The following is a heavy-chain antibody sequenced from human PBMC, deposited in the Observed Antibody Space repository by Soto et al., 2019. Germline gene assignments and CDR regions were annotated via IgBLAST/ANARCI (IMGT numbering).Heavy chain of an antibody. CDR3: ARDHIDY. J-gene: IGHJ4*02. Sequence: PGGSLRLSCAVSGFTFSSHAMSWVRQAPGKGLEWVSSISSSSSCIYYADSVKGRFTISRDNAKNSLYLQMNSLRAEDTAVYYCARDHIDYWGQGTLVTVSS. CDR2: ISSSSSCI. V-gene: IGHV3-21*01. CDR1: GFTFSSHA.